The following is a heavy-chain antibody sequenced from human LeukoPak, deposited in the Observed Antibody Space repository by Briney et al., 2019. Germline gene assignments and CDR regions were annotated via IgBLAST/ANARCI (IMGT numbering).Heavy chain of an antibody. V-gene: IGHV3-23*01. CDR2: VSGSGGST. CDR3: AKDRYYDNTGDHYESEY. Sequence: GGSLRLSCAASGFTFSTYGMSWVRQAPGKGLDWVSAVSGSGGSTHYADSVTGRFTISRDNSKNTLYLQMNSLRAEDTAVYYCAKDRYYDNTGDHYESEYWGQGTLVTVST. J-gene: IGHJ4*02. CDR1: GFTFSTYG. D-gene: IGHD3-22*01.